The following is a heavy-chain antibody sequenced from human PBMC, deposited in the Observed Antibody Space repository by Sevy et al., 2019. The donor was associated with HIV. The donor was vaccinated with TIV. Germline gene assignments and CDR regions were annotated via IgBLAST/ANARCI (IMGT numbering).Heavy chain of an antibody. D-gene: IGHD3-3*01. CDR3: TTGRVLRFLEWYFDY. V-gene: IGHV3-15*01. Sequence: GGSLRLSCAASGFTFSNAWMSWVRQAPGKGLEWVGRIKSKTDGGTTDYAAPVKGRFTISRDDSKNTLYLQMNSLKTEDTAVYYCTTGRVLRFLEWYFDYWGQGTLVTVSS. J-gene: IGHJ4*02. CDR2: IKSKTDGGTT. CDR1: GFTFSNAW.